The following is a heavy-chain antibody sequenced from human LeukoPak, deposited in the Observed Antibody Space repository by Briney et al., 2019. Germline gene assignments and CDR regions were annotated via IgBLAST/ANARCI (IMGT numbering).Heavy chain of an antibody. CDR1: GFILSNYR. CDR2: ISSSGNSR. J-gene: IGHJ4*02. D-gene: IGHD2-8*01. Sequence: GGSLRLSCATSGFILSNYRMNWVRQAPGKGLEWVSYISSSGNSREYADSVKGRFTISRDNAKNSLYLQMNSLRDEDTAVYYCARPNGVTGGYWGQGTLVTVSS. CDR3: ARPNGVTGGY. V-gene: IGHV3-48*02.